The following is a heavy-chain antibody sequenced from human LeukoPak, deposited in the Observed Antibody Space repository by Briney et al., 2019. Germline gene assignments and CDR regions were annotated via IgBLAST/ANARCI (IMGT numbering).Heavy chain of an antibody. J-gene: IGHJ4*02. CDR2: INSDGSTT. Sequence: DPGGSLRLSCAASGFTFSSYWMHWVRQAPGKGLVWLSRINSDGSTTTYADSVRGRFIISRDNAKNTLYLQMNSLRAEDTAVYYCALHPHYDSSGNYFDYWGQGTLVTVSS. D-gene: IGHD3-22*01. CDR3: ALHPHYDSSGNYFDY. CDR1: GFTFSSYW. V-gene: IGHV3-74*03.